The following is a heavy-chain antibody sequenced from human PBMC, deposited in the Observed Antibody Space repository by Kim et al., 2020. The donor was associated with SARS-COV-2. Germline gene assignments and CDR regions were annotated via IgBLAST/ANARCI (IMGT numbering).Heavy chain of an antibody. D-gene: IGHD6-19*01. V-gene: IGHV3-30*04. J-gene: IGHJ6*01. CDR1: GFTFSSYA. CDR2: ISYDGSNK. Sequence: GGSLRLSCSASGFTFSSYAMHLVRQAPGKGLVWVAVISYDGSNKYYADSVQGRFTISRDNSTNTLYLQMNSLIAEDTSVYYCAIDHGIALAGMYTYYGM. CDR3: AIDHGIALAGMYTYYGM.